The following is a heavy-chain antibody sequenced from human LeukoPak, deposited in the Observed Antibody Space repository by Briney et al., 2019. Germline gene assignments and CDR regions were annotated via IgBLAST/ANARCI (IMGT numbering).Heavy chain of an antibody. CDR3: AREGYEDAFDI. J-gene: IGHJ3*02. Sequence: GGSLRLSCAASGFTFSRYWMHWVRQAPGKGLVWVSRIKTDGSRTSYADSVKGRFTISRDNAKNTLYLQMNSLRAEDTAVYYRAREGYEDAFDIWGQGTMVTVSS. CDR1: GFTFSRYW. V-gene: IGHV3-74*01. CDR2: IKTDGSRT. D-gene: IGHD3-3*01.